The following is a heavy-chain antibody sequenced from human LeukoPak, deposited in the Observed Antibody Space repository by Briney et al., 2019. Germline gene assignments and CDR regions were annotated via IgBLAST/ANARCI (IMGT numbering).Heavy chain of an antibody. Sequence: ASVKVSCKASGYTFTSYGISWVRQAPGQGLEWMGWVSAYNGNTNYAQKLQGRVTMTTDTSTSTAYMELRSLRSDDTAVYYCARDSVSRGSGPSGCWGQGTLVTVSP. CDR3: ARDSVSRGSGPSGC. CDR2: VSAYNGNT. V-gene: IGHV1-18*01. D-gene: IGHD3-10*01. CDR1: GYTFTSYG. J-gene: IGHJ4*02.